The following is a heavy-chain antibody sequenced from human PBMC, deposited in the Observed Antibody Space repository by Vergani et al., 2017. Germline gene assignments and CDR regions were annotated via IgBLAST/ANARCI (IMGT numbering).Heavy chain of an antibody. CDR3: AKDPYIVVVPAAMLEGPYYGMDV. V-gene: IGHV3-33*06. J-gene: IGHJ6*02. Sequence: QVQLVESGGGVVQPGRSLRLSCAASGFTFSSYGMHWVRQAPGKGLEWVAVIWYDGSNKYYADSVKGRFTISRDNSKNTLYLQMNSLRAEDTAVYYCAKDPYIVVVPAAMLEGPYYGMDVWGQGTTVTVSS. D-gene: IGHD2-2*01. CDR2: IWYDGSNK. CDR1: GFTFSSYG.